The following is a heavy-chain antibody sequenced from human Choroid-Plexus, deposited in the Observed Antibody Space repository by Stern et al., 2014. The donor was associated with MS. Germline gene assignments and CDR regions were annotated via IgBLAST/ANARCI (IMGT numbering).Heavy chain of an antibody. Sequence: VQLVESGAEVKKPGASVKVSCQTSGYIFTGYYIHWVRQAPGQGIGWMAWLNPNTGGTKYAQKFQCRVTMSRDTSISTAYVELSSLTSDDTAVYHCARDQRGITIFGVVTDYYYLGMDVWGQGTTVTVSS. CDR3: ARDQRGITIFGVVTDYYYLGMDV. D-gene: IGHD3-3*01. J-gene: IGHJ6*02. CDR2: LNPNTGGT. CDR1: GYIFTGYY. V-gene: IGHV1-2*02.